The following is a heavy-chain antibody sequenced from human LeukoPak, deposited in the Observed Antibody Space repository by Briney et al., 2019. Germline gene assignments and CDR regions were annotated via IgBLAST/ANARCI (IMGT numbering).Heavy chain of an antibody. CDR3: ASESSGWYGGVDY. D-gene: IGHD6-19*01. CDR2: IYPGDSDT. J-gene: IGHJ4*02. Sequence: GESLEISCKGSGYSFINYWIGWVRQMPGKGLEWMGIIYPGDSDTRYSPSFQGQVTISADKSISTAYLQWSSLKASDTAMYYCASESSGWYGGVDYWGQGTLVTVSS. CDR1: GYSFINYW. V-gene: IGHV5-51*01.